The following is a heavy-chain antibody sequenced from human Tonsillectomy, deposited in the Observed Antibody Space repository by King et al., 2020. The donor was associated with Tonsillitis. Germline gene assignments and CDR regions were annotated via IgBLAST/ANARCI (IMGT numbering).Heavy chain of an antibody. D-gene: IGHD6-19*01. Sequence: VQLVESGGGLVKPGGSLRLSCAASGFTFSSYSMNWVRQAPGKGLEWVSSVSSSSSYIFYADSVTGRFTISRDNAKNSLYLQMNSLRAEDTAVYYCARGGSPGGWYLDYWGQGTLVTVSS. CDR3: ARGGSPGGWYLDY. J-gene: IGHJ4*02. CDR2: VSSSSSYI. CDR1: GFTFSSYS. V-gene: IGHV3-21*01.